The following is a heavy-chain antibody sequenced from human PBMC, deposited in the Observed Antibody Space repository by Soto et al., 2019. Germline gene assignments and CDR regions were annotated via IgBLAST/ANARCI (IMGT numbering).Heavy chain of an antibody. V-gene: IGHV3-7*01. CDR1: GITFSSYW. Sequence: EVQLVESGGGLVQPGGSLRLSCAASGITFSSYWMSWFRQAPSQGLEWVANIKEDGSEEHYVYSVKGRFTISRDNAKNSLYLQMNSLRDDDTAMYYCVGGRGWKFDLWGRGTLVTVSS. D-gene: IGHD3-10*01. J-gene: IGHJ2*01. CDR3: VGGRGWKFDL. CDR2: IKEDGSEE.